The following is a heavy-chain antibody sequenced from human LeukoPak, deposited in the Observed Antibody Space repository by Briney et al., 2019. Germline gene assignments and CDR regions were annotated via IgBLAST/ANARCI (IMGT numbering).Heavy chain of an antibody. CDR3: ARSGYSSGWYSNWFDP. V-gene: IGHV1-69*01. Sequence: WASVKVSCKASGGTFSSYAIRWVRQAPGQGLEGMGGIIPIFGTANYAQKFQGRVTITADESTSTAYMELSSLRSEDTAVYYCARSGYSSGWYSNWFDPWGQGTLVTVSS. D-gene: IGHD6-19*01. CDR1: GGTFSSYA. J-gene: IGHJ5*02. CDR2: IIPIFGTA.